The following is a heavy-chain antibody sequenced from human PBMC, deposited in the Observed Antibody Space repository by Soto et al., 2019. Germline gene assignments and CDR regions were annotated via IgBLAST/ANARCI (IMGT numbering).Heavy chain of an antibody. CDR2: IFPGDAET. CDR1: GYDFATHW. CDR3: AAPGGFGMDV. D-gene: IGHD5-12*01. J-gene: IGHJ6*02. Sequence: GESLKISCQGSGYDFATHWIGWVRHKAGKGLEWMGIIFPGDAETRYSPSFQGHITISADKSISTAYLRWSSLKASDTGMYYCAAPGGFGMDVWGQGTTVTVSS. V-gene: IGHV5-51*01.